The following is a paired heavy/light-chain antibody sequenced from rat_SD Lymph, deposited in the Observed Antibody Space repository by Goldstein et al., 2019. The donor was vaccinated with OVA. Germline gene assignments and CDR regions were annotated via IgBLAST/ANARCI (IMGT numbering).Heavy chain of an antibody. CDR1: GYTFTDYW. J-gene: IGHJ2*01. CDR2: VYPNSGAT. Sequence: QVRLLQSGAALVKPGASVKMSCKASGYTFTDYWVNWVKQSHGKSLEWIGEVYPNSGATKFSEKFKGKATLTVDKSTSTAYMDLSRLTSADSAIYYCARRAYYGYEYFDYWGQGVMVTVSS. D-gene: IGHD1-7*01. CDR3: ARRAYYGYEYFDY. V-gene: IGHV1-36*01.
Light chain of an antibody. J-gene: IGKJ5*01. V-gene: IGKV3S13*01. CDR1: QSISTSNYDF. CDR3: QQSRELPLT. Sequence: DIVLTQSPALAVSLGQRATLSCRASQSISTSNYDFMHWYQQKPGQQPKLLIYAASNLASSIPARFSGSGSGTDFTLTINPVQADDIATYYCQQSRELPLTFGSGTKLEIK. CDR2: AAS.